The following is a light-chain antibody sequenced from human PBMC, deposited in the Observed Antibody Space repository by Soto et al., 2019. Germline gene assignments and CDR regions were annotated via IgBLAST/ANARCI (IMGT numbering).Light chain of an antibody. CDR1: QSISSL. CDR3: QRYNNWPLT. V-gene: IGKV1-39*01. Sequence: DIEMTQSPSSLSASVGDRVTITCRASQSISSLLYWFQQKPGQAPKLLIYGASRLQSGVPPRFSGGGSGTDFTLTINSLQSEDFAVYYCQRYNNWPLTFGGGTKVDIK. CDR2: GAS. J-gene: IGKJ4*01.